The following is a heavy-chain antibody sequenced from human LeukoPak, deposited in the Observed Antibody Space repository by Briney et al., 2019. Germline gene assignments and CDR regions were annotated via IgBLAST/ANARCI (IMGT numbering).Heavy chain of an antibody. J-gene: IGHJ3*02. CDR1: GGAISRYY. V-gene: IGHV4-59*12. CDR3: ARDVSSAFDI. Sequence: PSETLSLTCSVSGGAISRYYWSWIRQPPGKGLEWIGYIYYSGSTNYNPSLKSRVTISVDTSKNQFSLKLSSVTAADTAVYYCARDVSSAFDIWGQGTMVTVSS. CDR2: IYYSGST.